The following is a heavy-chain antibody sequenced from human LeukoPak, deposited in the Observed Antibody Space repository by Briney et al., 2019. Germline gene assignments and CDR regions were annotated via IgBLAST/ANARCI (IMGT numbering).Heavy chain of an antibody. V-gene: IGHV3-48*01. CDR2: IISSSSTI. J-gene: IGHJ6*03. CDR3: ASSRGYMDV. CDR1: GFTFSIYS. Sequence: GGSLRLSCAASGFTFSIYSMNWVRQAPGKGLEWVSYIISSSSTIYYADSVKGRFTISRDNAKNSLYLQMNSLRAEDTAVYYCASSRGYMDVWGKGTTVTVSS.